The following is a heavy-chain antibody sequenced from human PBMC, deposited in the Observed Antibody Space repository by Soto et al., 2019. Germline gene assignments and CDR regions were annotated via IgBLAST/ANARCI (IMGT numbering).Heavy chain of an antibody. V-gene: IGHV3-23*01. J-gene: IGHJ5*02. CDR2: VYNSGDIT. CDR3: LVDPNWFDR. CDR1: GFNFKNYA. D-gene: IGHD3-16*02. Sequence: GGSLRLSCAASGFNFKNYAMTWVRQAPGKGLEWVSTVYNSGDITHYADSVKGRFTISRDNSKNMVFLQMTSLRVEDTALYYYLVDPNWFDRWGKGTLFTVSS.